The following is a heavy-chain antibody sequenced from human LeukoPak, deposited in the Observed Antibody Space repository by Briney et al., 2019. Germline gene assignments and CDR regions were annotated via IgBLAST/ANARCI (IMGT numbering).Heavy chain of an antibody. J-gene: IGHJ4*02. Sequence: GGSLRLSCAASGFTFSSYSMNWVRQAPGKGLEWVSSISSSSSYIYYADSVKGRFTISRGNAKNSLYLQMNSLRAEDTAVYYCARAPSNYGSGSIEGDYWGQGTLVTVSS. CDR2: ISSSSSYI. V-gene: IGHV3-21*01. D-gene: IGHD3-10*01. CDR1: GFTFSSYS. CDR3: ARAPSNYGSGSIEGDY.